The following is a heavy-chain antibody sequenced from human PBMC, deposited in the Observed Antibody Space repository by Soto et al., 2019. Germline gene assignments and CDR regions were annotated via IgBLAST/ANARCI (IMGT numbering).Heavy chain of an antibody. CDR1: GFTFSSYA. D-gene: IGHD3-16*02. Sequence: HPGGSLRLSCAASGFTFSSYAMSWVRQAPGKGLEWVSAISGSGGSTYYADSVKGRFTISRDNSKNTLYLQMNSLRAEDTAVYYCAKDRDYDYVWGSYRFKSEGYYFDYWGQGTLVTVSS. J-gene: IGHJ4*02. V-gene: IGHV3-23*01. CDR2: ISGSGGST. CDR3: AKDRDYDYVWGSYRFKSEGYYFDY.